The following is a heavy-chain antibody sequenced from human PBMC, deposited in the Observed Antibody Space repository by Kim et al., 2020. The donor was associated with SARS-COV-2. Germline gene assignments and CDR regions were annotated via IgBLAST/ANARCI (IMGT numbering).Heavy chain of an antibody. CDR2: ISYDGSNK. V-gene: IGHV3-30*04. Sequence: GGSLRLSCAASGFTFSSYAMHWVRQAPGKGLEWVAVISYDGSNKYYADSVKGRFTISRDNSKNTLYLQMNSLRAEDTAVYYCARDGPYYYDSSGYSDGPFDYWGQGTLVTVSS. J-gene: IGHJ4*02. D-gene: IGHD3-22*01. CDR1: GFTFSSYA. CDR3: ARDGPYYYDSSGYSDGPFDY.